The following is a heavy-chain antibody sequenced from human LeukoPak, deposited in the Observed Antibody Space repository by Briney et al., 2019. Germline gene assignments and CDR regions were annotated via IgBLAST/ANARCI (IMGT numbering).Heavy chain of an antibody. J-gene: IGHJ4*02. V-gene: IGHV4-4*02. Sequence: SGTLSLTCGVSGGSITSTNYWTWVRQPPGKGLEWIGEVNLHGDTNYNPSLKSRVNISVDKSENHISLQLTAVTAADTAVYYCAREGGPYRPLDYSGQGSLVTVSS. CDR2: VNLHGDT. CDR3: AREGGPYRPLDY. CDR1: GGSITSTNY. D-gene: IGHD3-16*02.